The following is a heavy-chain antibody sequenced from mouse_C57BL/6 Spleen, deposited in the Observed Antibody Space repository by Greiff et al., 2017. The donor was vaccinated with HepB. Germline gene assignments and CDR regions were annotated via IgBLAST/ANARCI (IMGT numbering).Heavy chain of an antibody. CDR2: IAPEDGDT. D-gene: IGHD1-2*01. CDR1: GFNIKDSY. Sequence: EVQLQQSGAELVRPGASVKFSCTASGFNIKDSYMHWVKQRPEQGLEWIGRIAPEDGDTEYAPTLQGQVTMTADTSSNTASLHLSRLTSEDTAVYYCMSPYGYYFYYWGQGTPLTVSS. J-gene: IGHJ2*01. CDR3: MSPYGYYFYY. V-gene: IGHV14-1*01.